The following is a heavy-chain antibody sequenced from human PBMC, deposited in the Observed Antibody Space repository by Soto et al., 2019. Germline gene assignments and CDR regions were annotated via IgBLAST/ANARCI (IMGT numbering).Heavy chain of an antibody. CDR1: GFTFDDYA. D-gene: IGHD6-19*01. J-gene: IGHJ4*02. CDR3: AKDMSGAVAGHFDY. Sequence: ESGGGLVQPGRSLRLSCAASGFTFDDYAMHWVRQAPGKGLEWVSGISWNSGSIGYADSVKGRFTISRDNAKNSLYLQMNSLRAEDTALYYCAKDMSGAVAGHFDYWGQGTLVTVSS. CDR2: ISWNSGSI. V-gene: IGHV3-9*01.